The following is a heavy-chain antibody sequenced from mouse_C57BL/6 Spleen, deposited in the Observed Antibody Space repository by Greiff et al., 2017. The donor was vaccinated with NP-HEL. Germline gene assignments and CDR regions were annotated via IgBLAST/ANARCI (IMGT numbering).Heavy chain of an antibody. D-gene: IGHD2-3*01. Sequence: VKLQQSGAELVRPGTSVKVSCKASGYAFTNYLIEWVKQRPGQGLEWIGVINPGSGGTNYNEKFKGKATLTADKSSSTAYMQLSSLTSEDSAVYFCARVYDGYYEVYFDYWGQGTTLTVSS. CDR2: INPGSGGT. CDR1: GYAFTNYL. CDR3: ARVYDGYYEVYFDY. V-gene: IGHV1-54*01. J-gene: IGHJ2*01.